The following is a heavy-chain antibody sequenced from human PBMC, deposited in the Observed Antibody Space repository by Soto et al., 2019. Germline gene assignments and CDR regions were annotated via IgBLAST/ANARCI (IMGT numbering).Heavy chain of an antibody. D-gene: IGHD3-3*01. CDR3: ARGNTIFGVGTPYNWFDP. J-gene: IGHJ5*02. Sequence: QLQLQESGPGLVKPSETLSLTCTVSGGSISSSSYYWGWIRQPPGKGLEWIGSIYYSGSTYYNPSLKSRVTISVDTSKNQFSLKLSSVTAADTAVYYCARGNTIFGVGTPYNWFDPWGQGTLVTVSS. CDR1: GGSISSSSYY. CDR2: IYYSGST. V-gene: IGHV4-39*01.